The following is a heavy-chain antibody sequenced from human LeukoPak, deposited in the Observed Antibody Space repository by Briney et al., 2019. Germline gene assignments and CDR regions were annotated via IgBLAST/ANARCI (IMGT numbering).Heavy chain of an antibody. CDR2: IYHSGTT. CDR3: ARGYYGSGSYSDY. J-gene: IGHJ4*02. Sequence: SQTLSLTCAVSGGSISSGDYSWNWIRQPPGKGLEWIGSIYHSGTTSYNPSLKSRVTISVDRSKNQFSLKLSSVTAADTAVYYCARGYYGSGSYSDYWGQGTLVTVSP. V-gene: IGHV4-30-2*01. D-gene: IGHD3-10*01. CDR1: GGSISSGDYS.